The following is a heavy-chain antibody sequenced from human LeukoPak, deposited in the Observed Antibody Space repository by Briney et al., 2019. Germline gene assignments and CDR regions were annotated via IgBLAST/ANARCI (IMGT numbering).Heavy chain of an antibody. D-gene: IGHD1-1*01. CDR1: GFTFSDYG. CDR2: IWFDGSDK. J-gene: IGHJ1*01. Sequence: GGSLRLSCAVSGFTFSDYGMHWVRQAPGKGLERVAFIWFDGSDKYYADSVKGRFTISRDNSKNTLYLQMNSLRADDTAVYYCARALSQQLIRYSQDWGQGTLVTVSS. V-gene: IGHV3-33*01. CDR3: ARALSQQLIRYSQD.